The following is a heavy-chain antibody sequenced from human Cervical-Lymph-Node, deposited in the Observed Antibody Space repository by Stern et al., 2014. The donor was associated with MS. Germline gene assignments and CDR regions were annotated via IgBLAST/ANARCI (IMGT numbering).Heavy chain of an antibody. V-gene: IGHV3-30*01. CDR3: ARDASIAARNYFDY. CDR2: ISYDGSNK. CDR1: GFTFGSYA. Sequence: VQLVESGGGVVQPGRSLRLSCAASGFTFGSYAMHWVRQAPGKGLEWVAVISYDGSNKYYADSVKGRFTISRDNSKNTLYLQMNSLRAEDTAVYYCARDASIAARNYFDYWGQGTLVTVSS. D-gene: IGHD6-6*01. J-gene: IGHJ4*02.